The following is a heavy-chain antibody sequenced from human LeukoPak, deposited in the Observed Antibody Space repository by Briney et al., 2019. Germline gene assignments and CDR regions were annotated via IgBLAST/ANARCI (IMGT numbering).Heavy chain of an antibody. D-gene: IGHD3-22*01. Sequence: TSETLSLTCTVSGGSISSGDYYWSWIRQPPGKGLEWIGYIYYSGSTYYNPSLKSRVTISVDTSKNQFSLKLSSVTAADTAVYYCATTAGVVVNNVPPESWGQGTLVTVSS. CDR3: ATTAGVVVNNVPPES. CDR2: IYYSGST. J-gene: IGHJ5*02. CDR1: GGSISSGDYY. V-gene: IGHV4-30-4*01.